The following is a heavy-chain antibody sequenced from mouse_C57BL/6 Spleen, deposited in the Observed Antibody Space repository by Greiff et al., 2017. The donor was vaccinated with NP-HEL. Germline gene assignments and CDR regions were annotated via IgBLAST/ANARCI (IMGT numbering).Heavy chain of an antibody. CDR2: IDPSDSYT. V-gene: IGHV1-69*01. CDR3: AKSYYYGSSSYYYAMDY. J-gene: IGHJ4*01. CDR1: GYTFTSYW. Sequence: QVQLKQPGAELVMPGASVKLSCKASGYTFTSYWMHWVKQRPGQGLEWIGEIDPSDSYTNYNQKFKGKSTLTVDKSSSTAYMQLSSLTSEDSAVYYCAKSYYYGSSSYYYAMDYWGQGTSVTVSS. D-gene: IGHD1-1*01.